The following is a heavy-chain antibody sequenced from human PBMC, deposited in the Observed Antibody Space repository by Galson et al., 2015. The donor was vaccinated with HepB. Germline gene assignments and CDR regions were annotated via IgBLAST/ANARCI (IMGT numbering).Heavy chain of an antibody. Sequence: SLRLSCAASEFDLRSHYINWVRQAPGKGLEWVSVIHSGGSTYFADSVKGRFTISRHNSENTLYLQMNSLKIEDTAVYYCARDIFGNGAFDIWGQGTILTASS. J-gene: IGHJ3*02. CDR2: IHSGGST. V-gene: IGHV3-53*04. D-gene: IGHD3-3*02. CDR3: ARDIFGNGAFDI. CDR1: EFDLRSHY.